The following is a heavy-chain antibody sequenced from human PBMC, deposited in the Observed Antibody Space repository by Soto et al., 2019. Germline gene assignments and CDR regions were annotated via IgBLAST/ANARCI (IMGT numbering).Heavy chain of an antibody. V-gene: IGHV1-18*04. J-gene: IGHJ6*02. CDR3: ARGAGGRITIFGVAANYYYYYGMDV. Sequence: ASVKVSCKASGYTFTSYGISWVRQAPGQGLEWMGWISAYNGNTNYVQKLQGRVTMTTDTSTSTAYMELRSLRSDDTAVYYCARGAGGRITIFGVAANYYYYYGMDVWGQGTTVTVSS. CDR1: GYTFTSYG. CDR2: ISAYNGNT. D-gene: IGHD3-3*01.